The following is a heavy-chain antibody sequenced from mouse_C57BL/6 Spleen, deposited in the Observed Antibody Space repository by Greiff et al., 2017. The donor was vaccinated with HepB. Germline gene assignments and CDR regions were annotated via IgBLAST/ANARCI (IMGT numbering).Heavy chain of an antibody. CDR1: GYTFTDYE. D-gene: IGHD1-1*01. CDR3: TRGDYYGSSVFAY. Sequence: QVQLKQSGAELVRPGASVTLSCKASGYTFTDYEMHWVKQTPVHGLEWIGAIDPETGGTAYNQKFKGKAILTADKSSSTAYMELRSLTSEDSAVYYCTRGDYYGSSVFAYWGQGTLVTVSA. V-gene: IGHV1-15*01. J-gene: IGHJ3*01. CDR2: IDPETGGT.